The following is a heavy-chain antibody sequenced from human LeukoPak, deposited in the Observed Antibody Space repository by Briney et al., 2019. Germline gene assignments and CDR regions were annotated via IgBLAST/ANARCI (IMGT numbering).Heavy chain of an antibody. CDR3: AREGSGYDY. D-gene: IGHD3-10*01. V-gene: IGHV1-69*04. CDR2: IIPILGIA. Sequence: SVKVSCKASGGTFSSYAISWVRQAPGQGLEWMGRIIPILGIANYAQKFQGRVTITADKSTSTACMELSSLRSEDTAVYYCAREGSGYDYWGQGTLVTVSS. J-gene: IGHJ4*02. CDR1: GGTFSSYA.